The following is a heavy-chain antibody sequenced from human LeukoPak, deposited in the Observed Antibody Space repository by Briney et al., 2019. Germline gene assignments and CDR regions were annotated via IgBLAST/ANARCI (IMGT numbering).Heavy chain of an antibody. D-gene: IGHD6-19*01. Sequence: GGSLRLSRAASGFTFSEYYMSWIRQAPGKGLEWVSDISSTADIVSYADFVLGRSTISRDKGDDSLSLQLNTLRAEDTAVYYCARETVAGTFDYWSQGTLVTVSS. CDR3: ARETVAGTFDY. V-gene: IGHV3-11*01. CDR2: ISSTADIV. CDR1: GFTFSEYY. J-gene: IGHJ4*02.